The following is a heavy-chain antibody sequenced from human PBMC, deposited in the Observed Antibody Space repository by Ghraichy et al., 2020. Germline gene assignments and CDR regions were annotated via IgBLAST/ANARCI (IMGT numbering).Heavy chain of an antibody. CDR3: AKPLRYCSSTSCYIYYFDY. D-gene: IGHD2-2*02. CDR2: ISGSGGST. Sequence: GGSLRLSCAASGFTFSSYAMSWVRQAPGKGLEWVSAISGSGGSTYYADSVKGRFTISRDNSKNTLYLQMNSLRAEDTAVYYCAKPLRYCSSTSCYIYYFDYWGQGTLVTVSS. CDR1: GFTFSSYA. V-gene: IGHV3-23*01. J-gene: IGHJ4*02.